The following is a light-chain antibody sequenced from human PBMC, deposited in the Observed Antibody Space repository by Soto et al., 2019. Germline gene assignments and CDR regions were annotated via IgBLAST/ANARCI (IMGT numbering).Light chain of an antibody. J-gene: IGKJ1*01. Sequence: DIQMTQSPSTLSASVRDRVTITCRASQSISSWLAWYQQKPGKAPKLLIYAASSLQSGVPSRFSGSGSGTDFTLTISSLQPEDFATYYCQQSYSRRTFGQGTKVDIK. CDR3: QQSYSRRT. CDR2: AAS. CDR1: QSISSW. V-gene: IGKV1-39*01.